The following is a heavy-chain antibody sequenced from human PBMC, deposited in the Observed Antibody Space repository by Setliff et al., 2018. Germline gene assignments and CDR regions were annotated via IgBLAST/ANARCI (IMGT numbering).Heavy chain of an antibody. Sequence: SGPTLVNPTQTLTLTCTFSGFSLSTSGICVSWIRQPPGKALEWLARIDWDDDKYYTPSLKTRLTISKDTSKNQVVLTMTNMDPVDTATYYCAHRPGIQPKPNNWFDPWGQGTVVTVSS. D-gene: IGHD1-1*01. V-gene: IGHV2-70*12. CDR1: GFSLSTSGIC. CDR2: IDWDDDK. CDR3: AHRPGIQPKPNNWFDP. J-gene: IGHJ5*02.